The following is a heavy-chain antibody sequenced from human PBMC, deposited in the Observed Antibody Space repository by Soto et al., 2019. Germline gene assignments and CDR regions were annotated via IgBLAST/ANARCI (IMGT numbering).Heavy chain of an antibody. D-gene: IGHD3-22*01. CDR1: GGTFSSYA. CDR3: ARLGDILRAMIVRGNYFDY. CDR2: IIPIFGTA. V-gene: IGHV1-69*06. J-gene: IGHJ4*01. Sequence: ASVKVSCKASGGTFSSYAISWVRQAPVQGLEWMGWIIPIFGTANYAQKFQGRVTITAEKSTSTAYMELSSLRSEDTAVYYCARLGDILRAMIVRGNYFDYWG.